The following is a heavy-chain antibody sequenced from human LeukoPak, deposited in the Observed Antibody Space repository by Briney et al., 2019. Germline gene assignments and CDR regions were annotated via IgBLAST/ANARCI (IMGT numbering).Heavy chain of an antibody. D-gene: IGHD6-13*01. J-gene: IGHJ5*02. CDR3: ARVVAAAGENWFDP. Sequence: SVKVSCKASGGTFSSYAISWVRRAPGQGLEWMGGIIPIFGTANYAQKFQGRVTITTDESASTAYMELSSLRSEDTAVYYCARVVAAAGENWFDPGAREPWSPSPQ. CDR1: GGTFSSYA. CDR2: IIPIFGTA. V-gene: IGHV1-69*05.